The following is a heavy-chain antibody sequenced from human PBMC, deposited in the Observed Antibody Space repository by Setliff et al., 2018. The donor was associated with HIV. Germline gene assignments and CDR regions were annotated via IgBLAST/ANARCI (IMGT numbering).Heavy chain of an antibody. D-gene: IGHD1-26*01. V-gene: IGHV4-59*08. Sequence: ASETLSLTCTVSGGSISSCYWSWIRQPPGKGLKWIGHISYSGTTNYNPSLKSRVTISVDTSKNQFSLKLNSVTAADAAVYYCARRRPPPTGSYSKYYMDVWGTGTTVTVSS. CDR3: ARRRPPPTGSYSKYYMDV. CDR2: ISYSGTT. J-gene: IGHJ6*03. CDR1: GGSISSCY.